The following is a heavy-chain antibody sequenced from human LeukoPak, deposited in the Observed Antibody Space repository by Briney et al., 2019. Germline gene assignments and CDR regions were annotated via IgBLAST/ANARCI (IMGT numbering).Heavy chain of an antibody. CDR1: GFTFSNFA. CDR3: AKDLQGRWTIDY. J-gene: IGHJ4*02. CDR2: ISSNGGRT. Sequence: GGSLRLSCATSGFTFSNFAMNWVRQAPGKGLEWVFVISSNGGRTYYANSVKGRFTVSRDNSKNMLYLRMNTLRAEDTAIYYCAKDLQGRWTIDYWGQGTLVTVSP. V-gene: IGHV3-23*01. D-gene: IGHD3/OR15-3a*01.